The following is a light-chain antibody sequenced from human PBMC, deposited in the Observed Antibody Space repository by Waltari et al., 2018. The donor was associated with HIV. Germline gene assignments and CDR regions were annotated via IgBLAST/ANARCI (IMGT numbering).Light chain of an antibody. J-gene: IGLJ2*01. CDR3: QTWDTGIL. Sequence: QLVLTQSPSASASLGASVKLTCTMSSGASSYAIAWHQQQPETGPRYLMKLNSDGSHSKGDGIPDRFSGSSSGAERYLTISSLQSEDEADYYCQTWDTGILFGGGTKLTVL. CDR2: LNSDGSH. CDR1: SGASSYA. V-gene: IGLV4-69*01.